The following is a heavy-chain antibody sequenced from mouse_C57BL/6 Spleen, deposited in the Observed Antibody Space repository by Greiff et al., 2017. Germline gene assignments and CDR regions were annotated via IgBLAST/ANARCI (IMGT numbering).Heavy chain of an antibody. D-gene: IGHD1-1*01. Sequence: EVKLVESGGGLVQPGGSLKLSCAASGFTFSDYYMYWVRQTPEKRLEWVAYISNGGGSTYYPDTVKGRFTISRDNAKNTLYLQMSRLKSEDTAMYYCARHAYGSSWGFAYWGQGTLVTVSA. CDR3: ARHAYGSSWGFAY. V-gene: IGHV5-12*01. CDR1: GFTFSDYY. J-gene: IGHJ3*01. CDR2: ISNGGGST.